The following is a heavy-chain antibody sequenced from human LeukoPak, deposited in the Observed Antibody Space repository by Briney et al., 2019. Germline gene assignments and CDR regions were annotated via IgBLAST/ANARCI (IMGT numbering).Heavy chain of an antibody. CDR1: GYTFTSYG. Sequence: ASVKVSCKASGYTFTSYGISWVRQAPGQGLEWMGWISGYNGNTNYVQKFQGRVTMTTDTVTSTAYMELRSLTSDDTAVYYCARDQRLYSGTYYLWFDPRGQGTLVTVSS. CDR3: ARDQRLYSGTYYLWFDP. V-gene: IGHV1-18*01. J-gene: IGHJ5*02. CDR2: ISGYNGNT. D-gene: IGHD1-26*01.